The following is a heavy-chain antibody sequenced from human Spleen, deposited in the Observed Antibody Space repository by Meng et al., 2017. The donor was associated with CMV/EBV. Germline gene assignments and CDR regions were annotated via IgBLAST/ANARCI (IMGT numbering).Heavy chain of an antibody. CDR1: GFTFSSYA. Sequence: GESLKISCAASGFTFSSYAMSWVRQAPGKGLEWVSAISGSGGSTYYADSVKGRFTISRDNSKNTLYLQMNSLRAEDTDVYYCAKSTSRTTVVIDYRGQGTLVTVSS. CDR3: AKSTSRTTVVIDY. CDR2: ISGSGGST. V-gene: IGHV3-23*01. D-gene: IGHD4-23*01. J-gene: IGHJ4*02.